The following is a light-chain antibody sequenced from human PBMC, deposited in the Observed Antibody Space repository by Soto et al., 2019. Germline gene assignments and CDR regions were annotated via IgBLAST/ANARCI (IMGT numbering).Light chain of an antibody. CDR3: SSYAGSNNYV. J-gene: IGLJ1*01. V-gene: IGLV2-8*01. CDR2: EVT. CDR1: SSDVGGYNY. Sequence: QSALTQPPSSSGSPGQSVTVSCTGTSSDVGGYNYVSWYQQHPDNAPKLMIYEVTKRPSGVPDRFSGSKSGNTASLTVSGLQAEDEADYYCSSYAGSNNYVFGTGTKVTV.